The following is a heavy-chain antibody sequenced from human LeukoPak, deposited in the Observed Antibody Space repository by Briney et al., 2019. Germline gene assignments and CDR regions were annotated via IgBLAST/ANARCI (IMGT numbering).Heavy chain of an antibody. CDR2: TFYVGIT. Sequence: SETLSLTCTVSGASISSHYWGWLRQPPGRGLEWVGYTFYVGITNYNPSLKSQVTISADTSKNQISLRLSSVPAADTAVYYCAREQLTVGYYMDVWGRGTTVTVSS. J-gene: IGHJ6*03. D-gene: IGHD1-14*01. CDR1: GASISSHY. CDR3: AREQLTVGYYMDV. V-gene: IGHV4-59*11.